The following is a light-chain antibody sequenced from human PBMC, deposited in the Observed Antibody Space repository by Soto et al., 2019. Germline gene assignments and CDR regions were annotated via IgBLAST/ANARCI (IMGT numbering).Light chain of an antibody. V-gene: IGLV2-14*01. J-gene: IGLJ3*02. Sequence: QSVLTQPASVSGSPGQSITISCTGTSSDIGAYDYVSWYQQLPGKAPKLVIYDVNYRPSGVSTRFSGSKSGNTASLTVSGLQAEDEVDYFCCSYPNPHPLGGVFGGGTKLTFL. CDR1: SSDIGAYDY. CDR3: CSYPNPHPLGGV. CDR2: DVN.